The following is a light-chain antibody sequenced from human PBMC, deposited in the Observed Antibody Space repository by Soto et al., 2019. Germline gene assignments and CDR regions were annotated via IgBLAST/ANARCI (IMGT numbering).Light chain of an antibody. J-gene: IGLJ2*01. CDR3: VSYTGASTLVL. V-gene: IGLV2-14*01. CDR1: SSDVGGYNY. CDR2: EVS. Sequence: QSALTQPASVSGSPGQSITISCTGTSSDVGGYNYVSWYQQHPGRAPKLMIYEVSNRPSGVSNRFSGSKSGNTASLTISGLQAEDEADYYCVSYTGASTLVLFGGGTKLTVL.